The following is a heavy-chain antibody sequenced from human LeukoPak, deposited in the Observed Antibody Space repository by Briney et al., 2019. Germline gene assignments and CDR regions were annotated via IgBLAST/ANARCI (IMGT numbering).Heavy chain of an antibody. J-gene: IGHJ6*03. Sequence: GESLTLSCAASGFTFSDYYMSWIRQAPGKGLEWVSYISSSGSTIYYADSLKGRFTISRDNAKNSLSLQMNSLRAEDTAVYYCARDRGSVVGNYYYYYMDVWGKGTTVTISS. CDR2: ISSSGSTI. CDR3: ARDRGSVVGNYYYYYMDV. V-gene: IGHV3-11*04. D-gene: IGHD3-10*01. CDR1: GFTFSDYY.